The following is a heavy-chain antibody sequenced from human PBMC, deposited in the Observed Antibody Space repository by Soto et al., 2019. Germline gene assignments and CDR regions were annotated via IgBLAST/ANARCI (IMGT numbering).Heavy chain of an antibody. D-gene: IGHD3-22*01. V-gene: IGHV3-7*04. CDR3: ARGDYHDSSGPFSDAFDI. Sequence: PVGSLRLSCAASGFTFSSYWTSWVRQTPGKGLEWVANIKQDGSEKWYVDSVKGRFTISRDNAKKSLYLQMNSLRVEDTAVYYCARGDYHDSSGPFSDAFDIWGQGTMVTVSS. J-gene: IGHJ3*02. CDR2: IKQDGSEK. CDR1: GFTFSSYW.